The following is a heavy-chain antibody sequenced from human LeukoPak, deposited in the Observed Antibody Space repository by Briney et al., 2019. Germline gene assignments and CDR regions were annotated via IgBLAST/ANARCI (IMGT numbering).Heavy chain of an antibody. J-gene: IGHJ4*02. CDR3: VKPARGSGIQFGLDS. V-gene: IGHV3-64D*06. D-gene: IGHD3-10*01. Sequence: GGSLRLSCSASGFSFSNYAMHWVRQAPGKGLEYVAAITINIDRTFYADSVNGRFTISRDNSRNTLYLQMSSLRPEDTALYYCVKPARGSGIQFGLDSWGQGTLVTVSS. CDR1: GFSFSNYA. CDR2: ITINIDRT.